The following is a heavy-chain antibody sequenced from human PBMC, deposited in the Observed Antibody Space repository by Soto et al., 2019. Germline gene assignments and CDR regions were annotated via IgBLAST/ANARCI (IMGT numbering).Heavy chain of an antibody. J-gene: IGHJ4*02. CDR1: GFSVSNHN. D-gene: IGHD1-1*01. Sequence: EVQLVESGGGLVQPGGSLRLSCAASGFSVSNHNMNWVRQAPGKGLEWISYISTSGSSIYYADSVKGRFTISRDNAKNSLYLQMNSLRAEDTAVYYCARTGNYRLDCWGQGTLVTVSS. CDR2: ISTSGSSI. CDR3: ARTGNYRLDC. V-gene: IGHV3-48*01.